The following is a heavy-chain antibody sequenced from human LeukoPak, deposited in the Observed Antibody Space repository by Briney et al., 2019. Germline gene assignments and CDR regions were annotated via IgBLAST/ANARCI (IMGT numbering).Heavy chain of an antibody. Sequence: GGSLRLSCAASGFTFSSYGMHWVRQAPGKGLEWVAFIRYDGSNKYYADSVKGRFTISRDNSKNTLYLQMNSLRAEDTAVYYCAKHAPPFYGGNSGPIDYWGQGTLVTVSS. J-gene: IGHJ4*02. D-gene: IGHD4-23*01. CDR3: AKHAPPFYGGNSGPIDY. CDR1: GFTFSSYG. V-gene: IGHV3-30*02. CDR2: IRYDGSNK.